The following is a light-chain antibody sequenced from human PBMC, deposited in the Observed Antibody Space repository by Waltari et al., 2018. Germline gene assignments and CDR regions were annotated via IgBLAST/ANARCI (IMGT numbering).Light chain of an antibody. V-gene: IGKV1-5*03. CDR3: QQYYSYST. J-gene: IGKJ1*01. CDR2: MAS. Sequence: DIQMTQSPPTLSASVGDRVTITCRASQSISNWLAWYQQKPGKAPKLLIYMASSLESGVPSRFSGSGSGTEFTLTISSLQPDDSASYYCQQYYSYSTFGQGTKVEIK. CDR1: QSISNW.